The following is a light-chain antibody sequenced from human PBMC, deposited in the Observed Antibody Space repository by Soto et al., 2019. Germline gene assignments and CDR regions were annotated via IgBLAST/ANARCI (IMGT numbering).Light chain of an antibody. CDR2: WAS. V-gene: IGKV4-1*01. CDR1: QSVLYSSNNKNY. Sequence: DIVMTQSPDSLAVSLGERATINCKSSQSVLYSSNNKNYLAWYQQKPGQHPELLIYWASTRESGVPARCSGSASGKDFTLTISSLQAEDVAVYYCQQYYNTPRTFGQGTKVEIK. CDR3: QQYYNTPRT. J-gene: IGKJ1*01.